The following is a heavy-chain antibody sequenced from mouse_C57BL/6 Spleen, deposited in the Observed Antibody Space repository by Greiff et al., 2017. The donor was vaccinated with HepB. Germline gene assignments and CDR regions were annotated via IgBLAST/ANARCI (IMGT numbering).Heavy chain of an antibody. Sequence: QVQLKQPGAELVRPGSSVKLSCKASGYTFTSYWMHWVKQRPIQGLEWIGNIDPSDSETHYNQKFKDKATLTVDKSSSTAYMQLSSLTAEDSAVYYCARGGYGSPLAYWGQGTLVTVSA. CDR3: ARGGYGSPLAY. CDR2: IDPSDSET. J-gene: IGHJ3*01. CDR1: GYTFTSYW. D-gene: IGHD1-1*01. V-gene: IGHV1-52*01.